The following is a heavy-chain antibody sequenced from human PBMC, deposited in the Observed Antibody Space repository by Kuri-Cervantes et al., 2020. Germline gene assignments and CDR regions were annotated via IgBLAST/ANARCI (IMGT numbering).Heavy chain of an antibody. J-gene: IGHJ5*02. Sequence: GESLKISCAASGFTFSSYWMSWVRQAPGKGLEWVANIKQDGSEKYYVDSVKGRFTISRDNAKNSLYLQMNSLRAEDTAVYYCAAILTGSWFDPWGQGTLVTVSS. CDR3: AAILTGSWFDP. CDR2: IKQDGSEK. CDR1: GFTFSSYW. D-gene: IGHD3-9*01. V-gene: IGHV3-7*01.